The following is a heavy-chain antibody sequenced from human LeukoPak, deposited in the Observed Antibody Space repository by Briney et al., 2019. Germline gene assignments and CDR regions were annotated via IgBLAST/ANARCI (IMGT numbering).Heavy chain of an antibody. V-gene: IGHV3-66*01. CDR3: AKERNLEIAVAGTIFDY. CDR2: IYSGGST. CDR1: GVIVSSNY. D-gene: IGHD6-19*01. J-gene: IGHJ4*02. Sequence: PGGSLRLSCAASGVIVSSNYMGWVRQAPGKGVGWGSVIYSGGSTYYTDSVKGRFTISRDNSKNMIYLEMNSLRVEDTAVYYCAKERNLEIAVAGTIFDYWGQGTLVTVSS.